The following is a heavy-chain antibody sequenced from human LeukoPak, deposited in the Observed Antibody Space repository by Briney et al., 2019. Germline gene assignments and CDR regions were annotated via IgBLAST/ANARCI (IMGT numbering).Heavy chain of an antibody. CDR1: GGTFSSYA. Sequence: GASVKVSCKASGGTFSSYAISWVRQAPGQGLEWMGRIIPILGIANYAQKFQGRVTITADKSTSTAYMELSSLRSEDTAVYYCARDQDWNSYYFDYWGQGTLVTVSS. CDR2: IIPILGIA. V-gene: IGHV1-69*04. D-gene: IGHD1-7*01. J-gene: IGHJ4*02. CDR3: ARDQDWNSYYFDY.